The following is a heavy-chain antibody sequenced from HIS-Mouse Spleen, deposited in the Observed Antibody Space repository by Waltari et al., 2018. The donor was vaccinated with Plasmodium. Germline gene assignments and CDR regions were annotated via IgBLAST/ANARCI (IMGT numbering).Heavy chain of an antibody. Sequence: QVQLVQSGAEVKKPGASVKVSCKASGYTFTHYGISWVRQAPGQGLKWMGWISPYNGNTNLEQKLRSRVTMTTDTSTRTDYMELRRLRCDDTAVYYCARGSAGDAFAIWGQGTMVTVSS. V-gene: IGHV1-18*01. CDR3: ARGSAGDAFAI. CDR2: ISPYNGNT. D-gene: IGHD6-19*01. J-gene: IGHJ3*02. CDR1: GYTFTHYG.